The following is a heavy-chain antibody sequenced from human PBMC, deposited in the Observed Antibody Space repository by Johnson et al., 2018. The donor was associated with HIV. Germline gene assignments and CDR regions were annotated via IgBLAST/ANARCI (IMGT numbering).Heavy chain of an antibody. CDR2: IKSKTDGGTT. Sequence: VQLVESGGGLVKPGGSLRLSCAASGFTFSNAWMRWVRQAPGKGLEWVGRIKSKTDGGTTDYGAPVKGRVTISRDDSKNTLYLQMNSLRAEDTAVYYCARTGRRVVVRGGAFDIWGQGTLVTVSS. CDR3: ARTGRRVVVRGGAFDI. D-gene: IGHD3-22*01. J-gene: IGHJ3*02. CDR1: GFTFSNAW. V-gene: IGHV3-15*01.